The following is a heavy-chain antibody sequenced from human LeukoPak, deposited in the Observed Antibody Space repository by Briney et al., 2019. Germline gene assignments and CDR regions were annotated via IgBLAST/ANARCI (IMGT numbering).Heavy chain of an antibody. CDR1: GSSFASYW. CDR2: IYPGDSDT. J-gene: IGHJ4*02. Sequence: GASLNISCKASGSSFASYWSAWVRQLPGKGLEWMGIIYPGDSDTRYSPSFQGQVTISADKSISTAFLQWSSLEASDTAIYYCARQWGDCSSTSCYSAYWGQGTLVTVSS. CDR3: ARQWGDCSSTSCYSAY. D-gene: IGHD2-2*01. V-gene: IGHV5-51*01.